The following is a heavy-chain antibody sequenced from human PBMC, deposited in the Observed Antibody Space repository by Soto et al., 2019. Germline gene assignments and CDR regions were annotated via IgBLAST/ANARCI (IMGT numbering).Heavy chain of an antibody. Sequence: QVQLVQSGAEVKKPGSSVKVSCKASGGTFSSYAISWVRQAPGQGLEWMGGIIPIFVTANYAQKFQGRVKITADESTSKASMELSSLRSEDTAVYYCARIAAAGMGNWFDPWGKGTLVTVSS. CDR3: ARIAAAGMGNWFDP. J-gene: IGHJ5*02. CDR1: GGTFSSYA. D-gene: IGHD6-13*01. V-gene: IGHV1-69*01. CDR2: IIPIFVTA.